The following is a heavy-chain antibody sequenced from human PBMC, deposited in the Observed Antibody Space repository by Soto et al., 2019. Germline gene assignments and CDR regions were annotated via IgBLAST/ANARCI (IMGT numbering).Heavy chain of an antibody. J-gene: IGHJ4*02. V-gene: IGHV4-34*01. Sequence: QVQLQQWGAGLLKPSETLSLTCAVYGGSFSGYYWSWIRQPPGKGLEWIGEINHSGSTNYNPSLKSRVTIPVDTSNNQFSLKLSSVTAAATAVYYCARPRWLRSSFDYWGQGTPVTVSS. CDR1: GGSFSGYY. D-gene: IGHD5-12*01. CDR3: ARPRWLRSSFDY. CDR2: INHSGST.